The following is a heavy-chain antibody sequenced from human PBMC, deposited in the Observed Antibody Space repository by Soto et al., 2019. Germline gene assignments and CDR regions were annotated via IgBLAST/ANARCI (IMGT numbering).Heavy chain of an antibody. D-gene: IGHD3-10*01. CDR3: ARDESGSHFDY. CDR1: GFTFSDYY. Sequence: QVQLVESGGGLVKPGGSLRLSCAASGFTFSDYYMSWIRQAPGKGLEWVSYISSSSSYTNYADSVKGRFTISGDNAKNSLYLQRNSLRAEDTAVYYCARDESGSHFDYWGQGTLFTVSS. J-gene: IGHJ4*02. CDR2: ISSSSSYT. V-gene: IGHV3-11*05.